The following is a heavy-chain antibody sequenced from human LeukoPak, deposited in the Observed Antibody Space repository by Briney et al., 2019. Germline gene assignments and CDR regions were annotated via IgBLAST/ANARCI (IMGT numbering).Heavy chain of an antibody. CDR1: GGSISSGDYY. J-gene: IGHJ4*02. CDR2: IYYSGST. Sequence: SSQTLSLTCTVSGGSISSGDYYWSWIRQPPGKGLEWIGYIYYSGSTYYNPSLKSRVTISVDTSKNQFSLKLSSVTAADTAVYYCARVTKLGILVDYWGLGTLVTVSS. V-gene: IGHV4-30-4*01. D-gene: IGHD7-27*01. CDR3: ARVTKLGILVDY.